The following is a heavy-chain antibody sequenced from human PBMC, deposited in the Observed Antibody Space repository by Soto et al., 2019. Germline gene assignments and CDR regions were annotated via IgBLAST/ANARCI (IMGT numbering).Heavy chain of an antibody. CDR2: ISSSSSAL. Sequence: GGSLRLSCAASGFTFSTYSINWVRQAPGKGLEWVSYISSSSSALYYADSVKGRFTISRDNAKNSLYLQMNSLRDEDTAVYYCARVRSSGWYFDYWGQGTLVTVSS. D-gene: IGHD6-19*01. CDR1: GFTFSTYS. J-gene: IGHJ4*02. V-gene: IGHV3-48*02. CDR3: ARVRSSGWYFDY.